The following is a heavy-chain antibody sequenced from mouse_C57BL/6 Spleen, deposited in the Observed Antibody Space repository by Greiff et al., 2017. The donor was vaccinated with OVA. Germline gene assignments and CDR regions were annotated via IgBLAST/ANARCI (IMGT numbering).Heavy chain of an antibody. Sequence: EVNVVESGGGLVKPGGSLKLSCAASGFTFSSYAMSWVRQTPEKRLEWVATISDGGSYTYYPDNVKGRFTISRDNAKNNLYLQMSHLKSEDTAMYYCARDTAQATLDYWGQGTTLTVSS. CDR3: ARDTAQATLDY. D-gene: IGHD3-2*02. CDR1: GFTFSSYA. J-gene: IGHJ2*01. CDR2: ISDGGSYT. V-gene: IGHV5-4*01.